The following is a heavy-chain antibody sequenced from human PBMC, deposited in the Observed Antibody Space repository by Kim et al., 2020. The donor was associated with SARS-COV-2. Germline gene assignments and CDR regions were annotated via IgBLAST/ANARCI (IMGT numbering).Heavy chain of an antibody. D-gene: IGHD1-26*01. V-gene: IGHV4-61*01. J-gene: IGHJ5*01. CDR1: GDSVSSGSYY. Sequence: SETLSLTYTVSGDSVSSGSYYWSWVRQPPGKGLEWIGNVYYMGDTNYNPSLKSRVTMSVDTSKNQFSLEVTSLTAADTAVYYCARESTAGSFSFYFDSWG. CDR2: VYYMGDT. CDR3: ARESTAGSFSFYFDS.